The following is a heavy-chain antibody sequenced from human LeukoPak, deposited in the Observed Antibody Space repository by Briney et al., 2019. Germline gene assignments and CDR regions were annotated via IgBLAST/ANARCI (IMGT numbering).Heavy chain of an antibody. CDR3: ARGFRLSAIEDWFDP. Sequence: ASVKVSCKASGYTFTSHDINWVRQATGQGLVWMGWMNPNSGYTGYEQKFQGRVTMTRDTSISTAYMELSGLRSDDTAVYYCARGFRLSAIEDWFDPWGQGTLVTVSS. D-gene: IGHD2-2*02. V-gene: IGHV1-8*01. CDR1: GYTFTSHD. J-gene: IGHJ5*02. CDR2: MNPNSGYT.